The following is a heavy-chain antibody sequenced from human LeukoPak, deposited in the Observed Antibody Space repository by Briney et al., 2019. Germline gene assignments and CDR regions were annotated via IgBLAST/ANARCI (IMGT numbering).Heavy chain of an antibody. Sequence: GGSLRLSCAASGFTFSSYSMNWVRQAPGKGLEWVSSISSSSSYIYYADSVKGRFTISRDNAKNSLYLQMNSLRAEDTAVYYCARDPGQQWLVPDYYYYYGMDVWGQGTTVTVSS. CDR1: GFTFSSYS. V-gene: IGHV3-21*01. J-gene: IGHJ6*02. CDR3: ARDPGQQWLVPDYYYYYGMDV. D-gene: IGHD6-19*01. CDR2: ISSSSSYI.